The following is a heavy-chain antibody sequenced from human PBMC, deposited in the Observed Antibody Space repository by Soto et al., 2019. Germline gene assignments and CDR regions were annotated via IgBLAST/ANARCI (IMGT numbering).Heavy chain of an antibody. Sequence: GXGLEWVGRIRDRAFSYATAYAASVKGRFTISRDDSTNTAYLQMNSLKTEDTAIYYCTRLISAAQDYWGQGTLVTVSS. J-gene: IGHJ4*02. CDR3: TRLISAAQDY. CDR2: IRDRAFSYAT. V-gene: IGHV3-73*01. D-gene: IGHD3-10*01.